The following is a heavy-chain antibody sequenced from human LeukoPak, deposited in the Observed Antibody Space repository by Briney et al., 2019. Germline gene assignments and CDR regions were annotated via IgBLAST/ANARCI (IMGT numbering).Heavy chain of an antibody. CDR2: IKQDASEK. CDR1: GFIFNSFW. Sequence: QPGGSLRLSRAGSGFIFNSFWMSWVRQAPGKGREWVANIKQDASEKYYVDSVRGRFTISRDNAKNSLYLQMNSLRAEDSAVYHCARLVVVPATIDRNYNWFDPWGQGTLVTVSS. V-gene: IGHV3-7*01. D-gene: IGHD2-2*01. J-gene: IGHJ5*02. CDR3: ARLVVVPATIDRNYNWFDP.